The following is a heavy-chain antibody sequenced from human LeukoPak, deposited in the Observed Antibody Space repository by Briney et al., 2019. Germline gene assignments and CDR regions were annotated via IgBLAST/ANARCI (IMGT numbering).Heavy chain of an antibody. Sequence: ASVKVSCKASGYSFTGYYMHWVRQAPGQGLEWMGWINPNSGDTKYAQKFQGRVTMTRDTSISTAYMELTRLRSDDTAVYYCARGGLRVMVYRLYYMDVWGKGSTVTVSS. J-gene: IGHJ6*03. CDR1: GYSFTGYY. V-gene: IGHV1-2*02. CDR3: ARGGLRVMVYRLYYMDV. D-gene: IGHD2-8*01. CDR2: INPNSGDT.